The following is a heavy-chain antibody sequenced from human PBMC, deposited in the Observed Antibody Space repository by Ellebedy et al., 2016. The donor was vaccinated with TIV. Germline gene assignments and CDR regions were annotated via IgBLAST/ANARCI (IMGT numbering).Heavy chain of an antibody. D-gene: IGHD4-17*01. J-gene: IGHJ4*02. V-gene: IGHV3-7*03. Sequence: GESLKISCSASGFTFSTYWINWVRQAPGKGLEWVANIKQDGTETNYVDSVKGRFTISRDNAKNSVSLQMNSLRDEDTAVYYCASGPSDYGDIQLDYWGQGALVTVSS. CDR2: IKQDGTET. CDR3: ASGPSDYGDIQLDY. CDR1: GFTFSTYW.